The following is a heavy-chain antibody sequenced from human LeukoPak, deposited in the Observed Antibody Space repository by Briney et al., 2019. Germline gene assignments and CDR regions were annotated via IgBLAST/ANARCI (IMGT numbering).Heavy chain of an antibody. CDR1: GYTFTSYY. V-gene: IGHV1-46*01. J-gene: IGHJ5*02. D-gene: IGHD2-2*01. CDR2: INPSGGST. CDR3: ARGYCSSTSCSWGWLDP. Sequence: GASVKVSCKASGYTFTSYYMHWVRQAPGQGLEWMGIINPSGGSTSYAQNVQGRVTLNRDMSTSTVYMELRSLRSEDTAVYYCARGYCSSTSCSWGWLDPWGQGTLVTVSS.